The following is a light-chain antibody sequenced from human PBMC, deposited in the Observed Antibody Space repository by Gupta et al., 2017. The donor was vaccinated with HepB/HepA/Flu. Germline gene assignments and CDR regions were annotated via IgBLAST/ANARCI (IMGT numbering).Light chain of an antibody. CDR2: DVN. J-gene: IGLJ3*02. V-gene: IGLV2-11*01. CDR3: CSYAGSYTLV. Sequence: QSALTQPRSVSGSPGQSVTISCTGTSSDVGGYKYVSWYQQHPGEAPKLIIFDVNKRPSGVPNRFSGSKSGNTASLTISGLQAEDDTDYYCCSYAGSYTLVFGGGTKVAVL. CDR1: SSDVGGYKY.